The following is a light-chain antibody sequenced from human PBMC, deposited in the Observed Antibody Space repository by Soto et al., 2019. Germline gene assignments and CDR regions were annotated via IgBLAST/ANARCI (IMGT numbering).Light chain of an antibody. Sequence: QSALTQPASVSGSPGQSITISCTGPSSDVGGYNYVSWYQQHPGKAPKLMIYDVSNRPSGVANRFSGSKSGNTASLTISGLQVEDEADYYCSSYTSSSTLSYVFGTGTKLTVL. V-gene: IGLV2-14*01. J-gene: IGLJ1*01. CDR2: DVS. CDR1: SSDVGGYNY. CDR3: SSYTSSSTLSYV.